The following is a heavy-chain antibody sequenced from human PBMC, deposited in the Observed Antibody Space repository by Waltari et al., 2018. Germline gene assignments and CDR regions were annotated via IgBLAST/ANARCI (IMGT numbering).Heavy chain of an antibody. D-gene: IGHD4-17*01. V-gene: IGHV3-7*01. CDR2: IKQDGSEK. CDR3: ARGTYTVTTKGYFDY. J-gene: IGHJ4*02. CDR1: GFTFMSNW. Sequence: EVQLVESGGGLVQPGGSLRLSCAASGFTFMSNWMGWVRQAPGKGLEWVANIKQDGSEKYYVDSVEGRFTISRDNAKTSLSLQMNSLRADDTAVYYCARGTYTVTTKGYFDYWGQGTLVTVSS.